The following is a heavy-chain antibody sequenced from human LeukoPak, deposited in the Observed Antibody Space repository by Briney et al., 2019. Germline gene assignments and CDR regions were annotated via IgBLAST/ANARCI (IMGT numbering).Heavy chain of an antibody. J-gene: IGHJ4*02. V-gene: IGHV1-2*02. Sequence: GASVKVSCKASGYTSTGYYMHWVRQAPGQGLEWMGWINPNSGGTNYAQKFQGRVTMTRNTSISTAYMELSSLRSEDTAVYYCARGLLGTAMVLFDYWGQGTLVTVSS. CDR2: INPNSGGT. CDR1: GYTSTGYY. D-gene: IGHD5-18*01. CDR3: ARGLLGTAMVLFDY.